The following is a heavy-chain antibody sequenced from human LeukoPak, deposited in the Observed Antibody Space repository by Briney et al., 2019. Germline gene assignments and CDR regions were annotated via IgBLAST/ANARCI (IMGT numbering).Heavy chain of an antibody. Sequence: ASVKVSCKASGYTFTTYDINWVRQAPGQGLEWLGWMSPSSGNSGYAQRFQDRVTMTRDITVSTAYMELRSLRSNDTAVYFCTRGYYHYGLDVWGQGTTVTVSS. CDR1: GYTFTTYD. CDR2: MSPSSGNS. J-gene: IGHJ6*02. V-gene: IGHV1-8*02. CDR3: TRGYYHYGLDV.